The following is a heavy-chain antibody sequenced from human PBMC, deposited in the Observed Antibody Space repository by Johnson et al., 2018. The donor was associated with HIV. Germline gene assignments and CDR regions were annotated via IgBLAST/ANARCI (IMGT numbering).Heavy chain of an antibody. Sequence: QVQLVESGGGVVQPGRSLRLSCAASGFTFRSHAMHWVRQAPGKGLEWVAVISYDGNNKFQADSVKGRFTISRDNSKNTLYLQMNSLRAEDTAVYYCARSYSTSWNASEIWGQGTMVTVSS. J-gene: IGHJ3*02. CDR2: ISYDGNNK. V-gene: IGHV3-30-3*01. CDR3: ARSYSTSWNASEI. CDR1: GFTFRSHA. D-gene: IGHD4-11*01.